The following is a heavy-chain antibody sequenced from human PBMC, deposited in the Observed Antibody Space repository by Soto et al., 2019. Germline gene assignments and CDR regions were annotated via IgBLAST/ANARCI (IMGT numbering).Heavy chain of an antibody. CDR1: GFPFSTHA. V-gene: IGHV3-23*01. D-gene: IGHD3-16*01. Sequence: GGSLRLSCAASGFPFSTHAMSWVRQAPGKAPEWVSSISGDGRSTYYADSVKGRFTISRDNSRSTLSLQMNSLRAEDSAVYYCAKTVVFDPWGQGTLVTVSS. CDR3: AKTVVFDP. CDR2: ISGDGRST. J-gene: IGHJ5*02.